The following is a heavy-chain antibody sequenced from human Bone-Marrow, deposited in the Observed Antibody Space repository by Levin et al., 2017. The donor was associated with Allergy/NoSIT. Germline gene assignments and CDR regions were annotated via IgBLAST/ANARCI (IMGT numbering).Heavy chain of an antibody. CDR1: YDSMTSYY. CDR3: ASLTGSISMSYFDY. V-gene: IGHV4-4*08. Sequence: GSLRLSCNVSYDSMTSYYWSWIRQPPGKGLEWIGYIFHNGKTNYNPSLKGRVTMSLETPKKQFSLKLTSVTAADTAVYYYASLTGSISMSYFDYWGQGTLVTVSS. J-gene: IGHJ4*02. D-gene: IGHD1-26*01. CDR2: IFHNGKT.